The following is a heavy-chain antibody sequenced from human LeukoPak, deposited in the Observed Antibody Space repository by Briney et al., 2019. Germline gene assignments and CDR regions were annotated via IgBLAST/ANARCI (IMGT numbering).Heavy chain of an antibody. CDR2: ISSSSSYI. CDR3: ARAEDYVWGSYRLFDI. D-gene: IGHD3-16*02. Sequence: GGSLRLSCAASGFTFSSYSMNWVRQAPGKGLEWVSSISSSSSYIYYADSVKGRFTISGDNAKNSLYLQMNSLRAEDTAVYYCARAEDYVWGSYRLFDIWGQGTMVTVSS. V-gene: IGHV3-21*01. J-gene: IGHJ3*02. CDR1: GFTFSSYS.